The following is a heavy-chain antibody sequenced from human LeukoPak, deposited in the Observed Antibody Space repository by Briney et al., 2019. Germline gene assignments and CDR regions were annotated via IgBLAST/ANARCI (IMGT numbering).Heavy chain of an antibody. V-gene: IGHV1-69*13. CDR1: GGTFSSYA. J-gene: IGHJ6*02. CDR3: ASPGVTYYYYGMDV. CDR2: IIPIFGTA. Sequence: SVKVSCKASGGTFSSYAISWVRQAPGQGLEWMGGIIPIFGTANYAQKVQGRVAITADESMSTAYMELSSLRSEDTAVYYCASPGVTYYYYGMDVWGQGTTVIVSS. D-gene: IGHD4-23*01.